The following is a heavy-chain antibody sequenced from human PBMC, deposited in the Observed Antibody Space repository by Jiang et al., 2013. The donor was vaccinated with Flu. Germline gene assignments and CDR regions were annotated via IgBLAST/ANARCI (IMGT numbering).Heavy chain of an antibody. CDR2: IIPIFGTA. CDR1: GGTFNSYA. CDR3: ASEKPVEMATISDAFDI. D-gene: IGHD5-24*01. J-gene: IGHJ3*02. V-gene: IGHV1-69*01. Sequence: SGAEVKKPGSSVKVSCKASGGTFNSYAISWVRQAPGQGLEWMGGIIPIFGTANYAQKFQGRVTITADESTSTAYMELSSLRSEDTAVYYCASEKPVEMATISDAFDIWGQGTMVTVSS.